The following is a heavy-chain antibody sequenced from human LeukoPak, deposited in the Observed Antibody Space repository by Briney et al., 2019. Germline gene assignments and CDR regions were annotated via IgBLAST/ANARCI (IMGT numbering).Heavy chain of an antibody. V-gene: IGHV3-30*02. CDR3: ARRAGAYSHPYDY. D-gene: IGHD4/OR15-4a*01. J-gene: IGHJ4*02. CDR2: IRYDGSKK. CDR1: GFIFSSYG. Sequence: GGSLRLSCAASGFIFSSYGMHWVRQAPGKGLKWVAFIRYDGSKKYYADSVKGRFTISRDNSKNTLYLQMNSLRAEDTAVYYCARRAGAYSHPYDYWGQGTLVTVSS.